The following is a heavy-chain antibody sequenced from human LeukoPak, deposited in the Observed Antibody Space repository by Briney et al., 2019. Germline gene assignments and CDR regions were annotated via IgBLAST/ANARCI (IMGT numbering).Heavy chain of an antibody. CDR3: AKGRSNGGSYYHDAFDI. J-gene: IGHJ3*02. CDR2: IWYDGSNK. V-gene: IGHV3-33*06. D-gene: IGHD1-26*01. CDR1: GFTFSSYG. Sequence: GRSLRLSCGASGFTFSSYGMHWVRQAPGKGLEWVAVIWYDGSNKYYADSVKGRFTISRDNSKNMLYLQMNSLRAEDTAVYYCAKGRSNGGSYYHDAFDIWGQGTMVTVSS.